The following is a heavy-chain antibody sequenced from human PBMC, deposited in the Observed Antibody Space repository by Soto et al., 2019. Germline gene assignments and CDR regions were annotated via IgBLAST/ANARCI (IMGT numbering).Heavy chain of an antibody. CDR1: GGSISGHC. CDR2: IFYSGSTTY. D-gene: IGHD6-19*01. CDR3: ARVGSSGWSPDY. V-gene: IGHV4-59*11. Sequence: SETLSLTCTVSGGSISGHCWIWIRQPPGEEMEWIGYIFYSGSTTYNNNPSLKSRVTISVDTSKNQFSLRLSSVTAADTAVYYCARVGSSGWSPDYWGQGTLVTVSS. J-gene: IGHJ4*02.